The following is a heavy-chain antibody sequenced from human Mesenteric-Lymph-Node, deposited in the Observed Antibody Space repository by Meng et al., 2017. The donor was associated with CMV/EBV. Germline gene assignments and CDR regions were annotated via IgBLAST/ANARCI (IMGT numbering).Heavy chain of an antibody. J-gene: IGHJ6*02. CDR2: ISSSSSTI. D-gene: IGHD3-16*01. Sequence: GESLKISCAASGFTFSSYSMNWVRQAPGKGLEWVSYISSSSSTIYYADSVKGRFTIARDNAKNSLYLQMNSLRAEDTALYYCAKDHVWGALDVWGQGTTVTVSS. CDR1: GFTFSSYS. V-gene: IGHV3-48*04. CDR3: AKDHVWGALDV.